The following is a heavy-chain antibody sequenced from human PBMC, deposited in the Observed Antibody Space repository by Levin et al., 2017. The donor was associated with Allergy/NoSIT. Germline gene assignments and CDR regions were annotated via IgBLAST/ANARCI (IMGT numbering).Heavy chain of an antibody. CDR2: IGSSSRTI. CDR1: GFTFSSYG. V-gene: IGHV3-48*01. D-gene: IGHD2-21*02. CDR3: ARDGPPYCGGDCYSFDY. Sequence: PGGSLRLSCAASGFTFSSYGMNWVRQAPGKGLEWVSYIGSSSRTIYYADSVKGRFTISRDNAKNSLYLQMNSLRAEDTAVYYCARDGPPYCGGDCYSFDYWGQGTLVTVSS. J-gene: IGHJ4*02.